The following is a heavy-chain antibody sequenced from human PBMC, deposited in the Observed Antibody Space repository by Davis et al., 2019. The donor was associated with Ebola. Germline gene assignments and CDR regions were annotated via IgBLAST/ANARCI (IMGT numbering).Heavy chain of an antibody. J-gene: IGHJ4*02. V-gene: IGHV1-2*02. CDR3: ARDDKVMHFDY. CDR1: GGTFNDYA. Sequence: ASVKVSCKASGGTFNDYAITWVRRAPGQGPEWMGWISLNSGSTKYSHKFQGRVTMTRDTSINTAHMELSGLRYDDTALYYCARDDKVMHFDYWGQGTLVTVSS. D-gene: IGHD3-16*01. CDR2: ISLNSGST.